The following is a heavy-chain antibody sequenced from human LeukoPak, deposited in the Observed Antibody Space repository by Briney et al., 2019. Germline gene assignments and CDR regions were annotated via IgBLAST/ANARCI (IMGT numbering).Heavy chain of an antibody. D-gene: IGHD3-9*01. CDR1: GXTFSSYS. V-gene: IGHV3-23*01. Sequence: PGGSLRLSWAASGXTFSSYSMSWVRQAPGKGLEWVSAISGSAGSTFYADSVKGRFTISRDNSKNTLYLQMNSLRAEDTAVYFCAVDYDVLTGYYTDLGYWGQGTLVTVSS. J-gene: IGHJ4*02. CDR2: ISGSAGST. CDR3: AVDYDVLTGYYTDLGY.